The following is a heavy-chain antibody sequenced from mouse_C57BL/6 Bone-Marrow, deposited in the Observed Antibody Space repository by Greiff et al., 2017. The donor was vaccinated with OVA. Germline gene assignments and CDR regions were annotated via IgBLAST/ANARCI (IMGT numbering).Heavy chain of an antibody. V-gene: IGHV14-4*01. D-gene: IGHD2-4*01. J-gene: IGHJ3*01. Sequence: EVQLQQSGAELVRPGASVKLSCTASGFNIKDDYMHWVKQRPEQGLEWIGWIDPENGDTEYASKFQGKATITADTASNTAYLQLSGLTSEDTAVYYCTTAYDYDPSWFAYWGQGTLVTVSA. CDR1: GFNIKDDY. CDR3: TTAYDYDPSWFAY. CDR2: IDPENGDT.